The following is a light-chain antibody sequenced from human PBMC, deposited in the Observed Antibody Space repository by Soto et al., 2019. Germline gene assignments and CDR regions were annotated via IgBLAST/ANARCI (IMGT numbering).Light chain of an antibody. CDR3: QQRSNWPPGT. V-gene: IGKV3D-20*02. J-gene: IGKJ2*02. CDR1: QTVSSSY. Sequence: EIVLTQSPATLSLSPGERATLSCGASQTVSSSYLAWYRQKPGLAPTLLIYDASNRATGIPARFSGSGSGTDFTLTISSLEPEDFAVYYCQQRSNWPPGTFGQGTKLEIK. CDR2: DAS.